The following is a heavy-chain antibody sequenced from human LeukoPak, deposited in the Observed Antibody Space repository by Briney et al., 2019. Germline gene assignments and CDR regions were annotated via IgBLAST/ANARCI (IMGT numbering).Heavy chain of an antibody. J-gene: IGHJ5*02. D-gene: IGHD6-19*01. CDR1: GYSFTDYH. V-gene: IGHV1-2*02. Sequence: ASVTVSCKASGYSFTDYHMHWVRQAPGQGLEWMGWINTKTGGTNYAQTFQGRVTLTRDTSISTVYMEMSSLRSDDTAVYYCARDRPGYSSYFDPWGQGTLVTVSP. CDR2: INTKTGGT. CDR3: ARDRPGYSSYFDP.